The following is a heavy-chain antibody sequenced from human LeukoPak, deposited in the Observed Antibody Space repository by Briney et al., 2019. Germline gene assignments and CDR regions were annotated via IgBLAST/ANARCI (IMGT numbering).Heavy chain of an antibody. J-gene: IGHJ6*02. CDR3: ARDASEGSWSYYYYGMDV. CDR2: INPSGGST. D-gene: IGHD2-8*02. V-gene: IGHV1-46*01. CDR1: GYTFTGYY. Sequence: ASVKVSCKASGYTFTGYYMHWVRQAPGQGLEWMGIINPSGGSTSYAQKFQGRVTMTRDTSTSTVYMELSSLRSEDTAVYYCARDASEGSWSYYYYGMDVWGQGTTVTVSS.